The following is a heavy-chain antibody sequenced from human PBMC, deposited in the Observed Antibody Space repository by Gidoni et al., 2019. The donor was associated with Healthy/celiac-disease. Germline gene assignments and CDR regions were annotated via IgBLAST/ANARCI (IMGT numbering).Heavy chain of an antibody. V-gene: IGHV4-59*01. D-gene: IGHD6-19*01. CDR1: GGSISSYY. CDR2: IYYSGST. Sequence: QVQLQESGPGLVKPSETLSLTCTVSGGSISSYYWSWIRQPPGKGLEWIGYIYYSGSTNYNPSLKSRVTISVDTSKNQFSLKLSSVTAADTAVDYCARLDSSGWGGVFDYWGQGTLVTVSS. J-gene: IGHJ4*02. CDR3: ARLDSSGWGGVFDY.